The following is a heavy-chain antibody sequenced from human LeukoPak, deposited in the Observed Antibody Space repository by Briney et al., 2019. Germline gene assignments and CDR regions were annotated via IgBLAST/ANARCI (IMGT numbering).Heavy chain of an antibody. CDR3: ARAGGGSSYFRYFDL. CDR1: GGSIRSSSYY. CDR2: INHSGST. J-gene: IGHJ2*01. D-gene: IGHD1-26*01. V-gene: IGHV4-39*07. Sequence: SETLSLTCTVSGGSIRSSSYYWGWIRQPPGKGLEWIGEINHSGSTNYNPSLKSRVTISVDTSKSQFSLKLSSLTAADTAVYYCARAGGGSSYFRYFDLWGRGTLVTVSS.